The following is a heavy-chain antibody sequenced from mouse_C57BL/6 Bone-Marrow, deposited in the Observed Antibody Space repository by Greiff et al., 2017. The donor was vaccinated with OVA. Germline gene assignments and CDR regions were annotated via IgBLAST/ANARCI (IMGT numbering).Heavy chain of an antibody. D-gene: IGHD2-5*01. V-gene: IGHV2-2*01. Sequence: VQLQQSGPGLVQPSQSLSITCTVSGFSLTSYGVHWVRQSPGKGLEWLGVIWSGGSTDSNAAFLSRLSIRKDNSKSQVVFKMNSLQADDTARYYCARNSYYSNYGGGFAMDYWGQGTSVTVSS. CDR3: ARNSYYSNYGGGFAMDY. CDR1: GFSLTSYG. CDR2: IWSGGST. J-gene: IGHJ4*01.